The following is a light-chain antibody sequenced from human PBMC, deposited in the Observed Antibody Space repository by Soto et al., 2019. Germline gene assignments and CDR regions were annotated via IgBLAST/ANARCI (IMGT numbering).Light chain of an antibody. V-gene: IGKV3-20*01. CDR1: QSVSSSY. CDR3: QQYGSSPWT. CDR2: GAS. Sequence: EIVLTQSPGTLSLSPGERATLSCRASQSVSSSYLAWYQQKPGQAPRLVIYGASSRATGIPDRFSGSGSGTDFTLTISRLEPEDFAGYYFQQYGSSPWTFGQGTKVEIK. J-gene: IGKJ1*01.